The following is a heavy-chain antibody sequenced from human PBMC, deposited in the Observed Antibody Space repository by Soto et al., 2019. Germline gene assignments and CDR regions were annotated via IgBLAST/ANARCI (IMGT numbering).Heavy chain of an antibody. CDR3: AKPLAGIAVAGTGLCFDY. V-gene: IGHV3-23*01. D-gene: IGHD6-19*01. J-gene: IGHJ4*02. CDR2: ISGSGGST. Sequence: GGSLRLSCAASGFTFSSYAMSWVRQAPGKGLEWVSAISGSGGSTYYADSVKGRFTISRDNSKNTLYLQMNSLRAEDTAVYYCAKPLAGIAVAGTGLCFDYWGQGTLVTVSS. CDR1: GFTFSSYA.